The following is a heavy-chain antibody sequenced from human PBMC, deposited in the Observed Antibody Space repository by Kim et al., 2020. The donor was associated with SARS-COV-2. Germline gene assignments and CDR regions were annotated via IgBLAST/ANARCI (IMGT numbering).Heavy chain of an antibody. CDR1: GFTFAPFT. J-gene: IGHJ1*01. CDR2: ISAGGGSI. CDR3: AKDRDSARWYGYFQS. D-gene: IGHD6-13*01. V-gene: IGHV3-23*01. Sequence: GGSLRLSCAASGFTFAPFTMSWVRQAPGKGLEWVSRISAGGGSIYYADSVKGRFTISRDNTKSTLFLQLNSLRAEATAVYYCAKDRDSARWYGYFQSWGQGTLVTVSS.